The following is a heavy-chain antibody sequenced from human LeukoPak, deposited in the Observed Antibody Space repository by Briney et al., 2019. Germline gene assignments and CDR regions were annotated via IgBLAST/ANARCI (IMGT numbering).Heavy chain of an antibody. V-gene: IGHV1-18*01. Sequence: GASVEVSCKASGYTFTSYGISWVRQAPGQGLEWMGWISAYNGNTNYAQKLQGRVTMTTDTSTSTAYMELRSLRSDDTAVYYCARDQGSEAVLYYYYGMDVWGQGTTVTVSS. CDR1: GYTFTSYG. D-gene: IGHD2-15*01. CDR2: ISAYNGNT. J-gene: IGHJ6*02. CDR3: ARDQGSEAVLYYYYGMDV.